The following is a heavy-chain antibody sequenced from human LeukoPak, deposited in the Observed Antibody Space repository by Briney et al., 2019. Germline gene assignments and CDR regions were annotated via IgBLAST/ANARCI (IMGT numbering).Heavy chain of an antibody. CDR2: INPNSGAT. Sequence: VASVKVSCKAYGYTFTIYNMYWVRQAPGQGLEWMGWINPNSGATNSAQKFQDRVTMTRDTSISTAYLELSSLTSDDTAVYYCATEGYWGQGTLVTVST. J-gene: IGHJ4*02. V-gene: IGHV1-2*02. CDR3: ATEGY. CDR1: GYTFTIYN.